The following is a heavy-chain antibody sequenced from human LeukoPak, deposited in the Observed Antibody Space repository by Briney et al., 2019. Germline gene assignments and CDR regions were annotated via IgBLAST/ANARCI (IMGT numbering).Heavy chain of an antibody. V-gene: IGHV4-59*01. Sequence: SETLSLTCTVSGGSIRSYYWSWIRQPPGKGLEWIGYIYYSGSTNYNPSLRSRVTISVDTSKNQFSLKLSSVTAADTALYYCARAGWIHGWFDPWGQGTLVTVSS. CDR1: GGSIRSYY. CDR3: ARAGWIHGWFDP. J-gene: IGHJ5*02. D-gene: IGHD6-19*01. CDR2: IYYSGST.